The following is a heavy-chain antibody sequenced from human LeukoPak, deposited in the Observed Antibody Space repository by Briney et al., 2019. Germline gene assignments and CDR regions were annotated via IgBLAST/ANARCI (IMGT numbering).Heavy chain of an antibody. V-gene: IGHV3-7*01. CDR2: IDEDGSEK. Sequence: GGSLRLSCAASEFTFSRSWMSWVRQAPGKGLEWVANIDEDGSEKNYVDSVKGRFTISRDNAKNSLYLQMNSLRAEDTAVYYCAELGITMIGGVWGKGTTVTISS. CDR1: EFTFSRSW. D-gene: IGHD3-10*02. J-gene: IGHJ6*04. CDR3: AELGITMIGGV.